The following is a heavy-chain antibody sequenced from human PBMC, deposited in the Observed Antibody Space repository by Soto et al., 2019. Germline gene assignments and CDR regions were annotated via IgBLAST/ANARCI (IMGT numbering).Heavy chain of an antibody. CDR3: APDLFCSGGSCYGWFDP. CDR1: GYTLTELS. J-gene: IGHJ5*02. V-gene: IGHV1-24*01. Sequence: ASVKVSCKVSGYTLTELSMHWVRQAPGKGLEWMGGFDPEDGETIYAQKFQGRVTMTEDTSTDTAYMELSSLRSEDTAVYYCAPDLFCSGGSCYGWFDPWGQGTLVTVSS. D-gene: IGHD2-15*01. CDR2: FDPEDGET.